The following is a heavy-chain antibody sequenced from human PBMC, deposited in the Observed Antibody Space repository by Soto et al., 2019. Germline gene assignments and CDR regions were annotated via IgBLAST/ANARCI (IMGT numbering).Heavy chain of an antibody. V-gene: IGHV4-39*01. CDR1: GGSISSSSYY. J-gene: IGHJ3*02. Sequence: SETLSLTCTVSGGSISSSSYYWGWIRQPPGKGLEWIGSIYYSGSTYYNPSLKSRVTISVDTSKNQFSLKLSSVTAADTAVYYCARVPYCSGGSCYIDAFDIWGQGTMVTVSS. CDR2: IYYSGST. CDR3: ARVPYCSGGSCYIDAFDI. D-gene: IGHD2-15*01.